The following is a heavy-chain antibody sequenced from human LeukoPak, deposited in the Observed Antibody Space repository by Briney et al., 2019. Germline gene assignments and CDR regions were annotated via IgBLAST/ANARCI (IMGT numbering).Heavy chain of an antibody. CDR2: IYTSGST. Sequence: SETLSLTCTVSGGSISSYYWSWIRQPAGKGLEWIGRIYTSGSTNYNASLKSRVTISLDTSKNQFSLKLSSVTAADTAVYYCARDRGSYYQDNWFDPWGQGTLVTVSS. V-gene: IGHV4-4*07. J-gene: IGHJ5*02. D-gene: IGHD1-26*01. CDR1: GGSISSYY. CDR3: ARDRGSYYQDNWFDP.